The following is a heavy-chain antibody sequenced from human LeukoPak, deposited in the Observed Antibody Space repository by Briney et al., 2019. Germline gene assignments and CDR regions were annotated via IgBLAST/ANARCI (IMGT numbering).Heavy chain of an antibody. CDR3: ARDVSGSYSFDN. CDR1: GFTFSSHG. CDR2: ISYDGSNK. J-gene: IGHJ4*02. D-gene: IGHD1-26*01. V-gene: IGHV3-30*03. Sequence: GGSLRLSCGASGFTFSSHGMHWVRQAPGKGLEWVAVISYDGSNKYYADSVEGRFTISRDNSKNTLYLQMNCLRPEDTAVYYCARDVSGSYSFDNWGLGTLVTVSS.